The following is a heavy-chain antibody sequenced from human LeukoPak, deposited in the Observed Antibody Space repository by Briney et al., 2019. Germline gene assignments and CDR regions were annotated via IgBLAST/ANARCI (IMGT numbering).Heavy chain of an antibody. Sequence: PGGSLRLSCAASGFSFSSYAMSWVRQAPGKGLEWVSAIGGSGDSTYYADSVKGRFTISRDNSKNTLFLQMNSLRADDTAVYYCAKNRLLLDYFDYWGQGTLVTVSS. CDR3: AKNRLLLDYFDY. CDR2: IGGSGDST. J-gene: IGHJ4*02. CDR1: GFSFSSYA. V-gene: IGHV3-23*01. D-gene: IGHD2-2*01.